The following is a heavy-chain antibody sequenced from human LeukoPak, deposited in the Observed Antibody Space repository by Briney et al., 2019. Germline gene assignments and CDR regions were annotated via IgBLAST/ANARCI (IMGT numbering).Heavy chain of an antibody. CDR2: INPNSGGT. CDR3: ARVYCTNGVCYAPFEY. CDR1: GYTCTAYY. Sequence: GAAVKVSCKASGYTCTAYYMHWVRQAHVQGLEWMGWINPNSGGTNYAQKFQDTVTMTRDTSISTAYMELSRLKSDDTAVYYCARVYCTNGVCYAPFEYWGQGTLVTVSS. V-gene: IGHV1-2*02. D-gene: IGHD2-8*01. J-gene: IGHJ4*02.